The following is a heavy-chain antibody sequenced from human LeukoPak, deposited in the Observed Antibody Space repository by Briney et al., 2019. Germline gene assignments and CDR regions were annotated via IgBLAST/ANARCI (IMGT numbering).Heavy chain of an antibody. V-gene: IGHV4-39*01. CDR3: ARLFSSGWPYFCGLGA. Sequence: PSETLSLTCTVAGDSITSSGVYWGWVRQPPGKGLEWVGCAYYGGDTYSNPSLKSRITISLDTSKNQFSLSLSSVTAADTALYFCARLFSSGWPYFCGLGAWGQGTTVTVSS. CDR2: AYYGGDT. J-gene: IGHJ6*02. CDR1: GDSITSSGVY. D-gene: IGHD6-19*01.